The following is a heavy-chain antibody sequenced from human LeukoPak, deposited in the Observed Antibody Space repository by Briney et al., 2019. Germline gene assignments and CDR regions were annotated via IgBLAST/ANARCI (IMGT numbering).Heavy chain of an antibody. CDR3: ARAWRFGYGSGIY. D-gene: IGHD3-10*01. V-gene: IGHV3-23*01. J-gene: IGHJ4*02. CDR2: ISGSGGST. CDR1: GFTFSSFA. Sequence: PGGSLRLSCAASGFTFSSFALSWVRQAPGKGLEWVSSISGSGGSTSYADSVKGRFTISRDNAKNTLYLQMNSLRAEDTAVYYCARAWRFGYGSGIYWGQGTLVPVSS.